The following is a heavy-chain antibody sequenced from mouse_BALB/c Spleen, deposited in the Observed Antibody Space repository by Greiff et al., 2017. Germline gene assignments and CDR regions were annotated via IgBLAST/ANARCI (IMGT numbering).Heavy chain of an antibody. J-gene: IGHJ4*01. CDR1: GYTFTSYY. V-gene: IGHV1S16*01. D-gene: IGHD2-2*01. CDR3: TIWLRQAMDY. Sequence: QVQLQQPGAELVKPGASVKLSCKASGYTFTSYYMYWVKQRPGQGLEWIGGINPSNGGTNFNEKFKSKATLTVDKSSSTAYMQLSSLTSEDSAVYYCTIWLRQAMDYWGQGTSVTVSS. CDR2: INPSNGGT.